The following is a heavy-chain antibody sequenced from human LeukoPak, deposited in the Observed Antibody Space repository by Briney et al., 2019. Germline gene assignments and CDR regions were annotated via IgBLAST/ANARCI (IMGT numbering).Heavy chain of an antibody. V-gene: IGHV1-69*13. CDR3: VTESYGNDGFDI. CDR2: IIPIFGTA. J-gene: IGHJ3*02. CDR1: GGTFSSYA. Sequence: ASVKVSCTASGGTFSSYAISWVRQAPGQGLEWMGGIIPIFGTANYARKFQGRVTITADESTSTAYMDLSSLRSEDTAVYFCVTESYGNDGFDIWGQGTMVTVSS. D-gene: IGHD4-17*01.